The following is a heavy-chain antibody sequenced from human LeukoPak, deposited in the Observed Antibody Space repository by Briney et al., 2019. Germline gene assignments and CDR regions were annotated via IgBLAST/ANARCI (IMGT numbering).Heavy chain of an antibody. CDR2: ISWSGGSI. Sequence: GGSLRLSCAAYGFTFDDYAMHWVRQAPGKGLEWVSGISWSGGSIGYPDSVKGRFTISRANAKNSLYKQMNSLRADATAFYYSAKDRDHCSGGSCSCGMDVWGQGTTVTASS. CDR3: AKDRDHCSGGSCSCGMDV. D-gene: IGHD2-15*01. J-gene: IGHJ6*02. CDR1: GFTFDDYA. V-gene: IGHV3-9*01.